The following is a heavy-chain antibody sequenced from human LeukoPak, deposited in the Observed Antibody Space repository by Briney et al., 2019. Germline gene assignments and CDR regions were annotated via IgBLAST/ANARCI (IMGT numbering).Heavy chain of an antibody. J-gene: IGHJ6*02. V-gene: IGHV1-69*04. Sequence: SVKVSCKASGGTFSSYAISWVRQAPGQGLEWMGRIIPILGIANYAQKFQGRVTITADKSTSTAYMELSSLRCEDTAVYYCARDQVIVVVMYYYYYGMDVWGQGTTVTVSS. CDR2: IIPILGIA. CDR1: GGTFSSYA. CDR3: ARDQVIVVVMYYYYYGMDV. D-gene: IGHD3-22*01.